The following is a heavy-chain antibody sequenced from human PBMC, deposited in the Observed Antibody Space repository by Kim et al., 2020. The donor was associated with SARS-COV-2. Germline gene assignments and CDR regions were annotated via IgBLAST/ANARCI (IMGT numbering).Heavy chain of an antibody. Sequence: YYADSVKGRFTISRDNSKNTLYLQMNSLRAEDTAVYYCAKSFWDNTVTHYWGQGTLVTVSS. J-gene: IGHJ4*02. V-gene: IGHV3-23*01. CDR3: AKSFWDNTVTHY. D-gene: IGHD4-17*01.